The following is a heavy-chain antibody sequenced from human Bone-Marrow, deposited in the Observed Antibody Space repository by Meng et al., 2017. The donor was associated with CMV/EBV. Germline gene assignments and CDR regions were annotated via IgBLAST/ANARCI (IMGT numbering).Heavy chain of an antibody. V-gene: IGHV1-2*02. J-gene: IGHJ5*02. D-gene: IGHD3-16*01. Sequence: VQMMPFGAKGKKAGASGNVSCKPSAYTFPGYYMHWGRQAPGQGLEWMGWINPNSGGTNYAQKFQGRVTMTRDTSISTAYMELSRLRSDDTAVYYCAREGGSIGGWFDPWGQGTLVTVFS. CDR2: INPNSGGT. CDR1: AYTFPGYY. CDR3: AREGGSIGGWFDP.